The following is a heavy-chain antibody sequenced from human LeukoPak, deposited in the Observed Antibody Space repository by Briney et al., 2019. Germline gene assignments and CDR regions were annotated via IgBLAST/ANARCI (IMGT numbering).Heavy chain of an antibody. CDR1: GGSIGSGSYY. D-gene: IGHD3-9*01. J-gene: IGHJ6*04. CDR3: ARSAGLGTTLTGREVGMDV. Sequence: PSETLSLTCTVSGGSIGSGSYYWSWIRQPAGKGLEWIGRIYTSGSTNYNPSLKSRVTISVDTSKNQFSLKLSSVTAADTAVYYCARSAGLGTTLTGREVGMDVWGKGTTVTVSS. CDR2: IYTSGST. V-gene: IGHV4-61*02.